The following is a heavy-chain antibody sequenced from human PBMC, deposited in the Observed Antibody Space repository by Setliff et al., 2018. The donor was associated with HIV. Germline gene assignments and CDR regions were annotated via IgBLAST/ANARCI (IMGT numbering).Heavy chain of an antibody. CDR1: GESFSAYY. J-gene: IGHJ3*02. D-gene: IGHD3-16*01. V-gene: IGHV4-34*09. CDR3: ARGMFDNVWNTYRPEAFDI. Sequence: SETLSLTCAVYGESFSAYYWSWVRQRPGRGLEWIGHIYYRGDTYYSPSLKSRLAISVDTSKMQFSLTVTSMTAADTATYFCARGMFDNVWNTYRPEAFDIWGQGTMVTVSS. CDR2: IYYRGDT.